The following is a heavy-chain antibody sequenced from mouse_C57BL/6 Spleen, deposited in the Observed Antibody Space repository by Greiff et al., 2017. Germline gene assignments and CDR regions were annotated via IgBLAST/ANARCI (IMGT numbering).Heavy chain of an antibody. CDR2: ISYDGSN. CDR1: GYSITSGYY. Sequence: EVQLQESGPGLVKPSQSLSLTCSVTGYSITSGYYWNWIRQFPGNKLEWMGYISYDGSNNYNPSLKNRISITRDTSKNQFFLKLNSVTTEDTATYYCARDLGITTVPHFDYWGQGTTLTVSS. J-gene: IGHJ2*01. D-gene: IGHD1-1*01. CDR3: ARDLGITTVPHFDY. V-gene: IGHV3-6*01.